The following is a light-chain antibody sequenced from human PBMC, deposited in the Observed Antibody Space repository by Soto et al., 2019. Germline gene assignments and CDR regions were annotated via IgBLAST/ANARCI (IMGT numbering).Light chain of an antibody. CDR2: GVT. J-gene: IGLJ3*02. CDR3: GSFTTSRIWV. V-gene: IGLV2-14*01. Sequence: QSALTQPASVSGSPGQSITISCTGTDSDVGGYNYVSWYQQHPGKAPKLIIYGVTNRPSGVSNRFSGSKSGNTASLTISGLQVEDEAEYFCGSFTTSRIWVFGGGTKVTVL. CDR1: DSDVGGYNY.